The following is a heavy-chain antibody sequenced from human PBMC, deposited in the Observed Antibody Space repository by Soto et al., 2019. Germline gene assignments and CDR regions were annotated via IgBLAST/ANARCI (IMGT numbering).Heavy chain of an antibody. D-gene: IGHD6-6*01. CDR3: AKGSYYYSAMDV. J-gene: IGHJ6*02. V-gene: IGHV3-9*01. CDR2: ISWNSGTI. Sequence: QQVESGGNLVQPGRSLRLSCAASGFTFDDFAMHWVRQPPGKGLEWVSGISWNSGTIGYADSVRGRFTISRDNAKNSLYLQMNSLTTEDTALYYCAKGSYYYSAMDVWGQGTTVTVSS. CDR1: GFTFDDFA.